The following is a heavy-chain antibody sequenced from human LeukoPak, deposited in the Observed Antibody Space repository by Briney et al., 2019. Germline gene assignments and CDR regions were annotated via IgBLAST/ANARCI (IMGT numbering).Heavy chain of an antibody. Sequence: SQTLSLTCTVSGGSLSSGDYYWSWIRQPPGKGLEWIGYIHYRGSTYYNTALKSRASISVGTSRNQFSLKLSSVTAADTAVYYCARARAVIDDAFEIWGQGTMVTVSS. J-gene: IGHJ3*02. V-gene: IGHV4-30-4*01. CDR2: IHYRGST. CDR1: GGSLSSGDYY. CDR3: ARARAVIDDAFEI. D-gene: IGHD2-21*01.